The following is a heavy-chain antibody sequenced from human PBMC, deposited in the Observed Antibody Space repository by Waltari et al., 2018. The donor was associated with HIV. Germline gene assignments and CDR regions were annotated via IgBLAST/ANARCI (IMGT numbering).Heavy chain of an antibody. Sequence: QVKLVESGGGVVQPGRFPRLSCSAPAFSFSSYGMHWVRQAPGKGLEWVAVISYDGSNKYYADSVKGRFTISRDNSKNTLYLQMNSLRAEDTAVYYCAKDYFVVVTAAGPFDPWGQGTLVTVSS. CDR3: AKDYFVVVTAAGPFDP. CDR2: ISYDGSNK. V-gene: IGHV3-30*18. CDR1: AFSFSSYG. D-gene: IGHD2-21*02. J-gene: IGHJ5*02.